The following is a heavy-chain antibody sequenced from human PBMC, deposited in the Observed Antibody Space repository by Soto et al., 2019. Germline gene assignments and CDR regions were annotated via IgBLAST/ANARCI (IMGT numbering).Heavy chain of an antibody. J-gene: IGHJ6*02. V-gene: IGHV4-4*02. CDR2: MYHSGST. CDR1: GGSISSNYW. Sequence: SETLSLTCAVSGGSISSNYWWTWVRQAPGKGLEWIGEMYHSGSTNYNPSLKSRVTISVDKSKNQFSLKLSSVTAADTAVYYCARESGATTNYYYYGMDVWGQGTTVTVSS. CDR3: ARESGATTNYYYYGMDV. D-gene: IGHD5-12*01.